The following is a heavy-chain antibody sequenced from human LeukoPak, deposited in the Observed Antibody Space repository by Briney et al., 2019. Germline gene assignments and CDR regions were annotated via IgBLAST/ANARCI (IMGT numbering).Heavy chain of an antibody. Sequence: PSETLSLTCTVSGGSMSTYYWSWIRQAPGKGLEWIGYVYHSGTTNYNPSLKSRVSISADTSKNHFSLRLRSVTAADTAAYFCARHGGTTAYFDDCSERMLATVAS. CDR2: VYHSGTT. CDR1: GGSMSTYY. CDR3: ARHGGTTAYFDD. D-gene: IGHD1-26*01. V-gene: IGHV4-59*08. J-gene: IGHJ4*02.